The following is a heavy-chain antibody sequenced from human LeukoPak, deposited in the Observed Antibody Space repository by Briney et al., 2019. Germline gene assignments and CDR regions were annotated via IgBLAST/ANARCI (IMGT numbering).Heavy chain of an antibody. CDR3: ARGATMVRGSPSPTRARGSYWYFDL. CDR2: IWYDGSNK. J-gene: IGHJ2*01. Sequence: PGGSLRLSCAASGFTFSSYAMSWVRQAPGKGLEWVAVIWYDGSNKYYADSVKGRFTISRDNSKNTLYLQMNSLRAEDTAVYYCARGATMVRGSPSPTRARGSYWYFDLWGRGTLVTVSS. V-gene: IGHV3-33*08. CDR1: GFTFSSYA. D-gene: IGHD3-10*01.